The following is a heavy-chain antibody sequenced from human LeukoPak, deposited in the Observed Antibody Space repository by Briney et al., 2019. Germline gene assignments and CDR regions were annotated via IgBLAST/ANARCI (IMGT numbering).Heavy chain of an antibody. V-gene: IGHV3-23*01. D-gene: IGHD3-3*01. CDR3: ATVRFLRDPPPTLFDY. CDR1: GFTFSSYA. CDR2: ISGSGGST. J-gene: IGHJ4*02. Sequence: GGSLRLSCAASGFTFSSYAMSWVRQAPGKGLEWVSAISGSGGSTYYADSVKGRFTISRDNSKNTLYLQMNSLRAEDTAVYYCATVRFLRDPPPTLFDYWGQGTLVTVSS.